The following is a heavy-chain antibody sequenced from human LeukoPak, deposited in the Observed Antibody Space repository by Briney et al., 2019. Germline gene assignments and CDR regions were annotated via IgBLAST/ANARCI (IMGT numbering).Heavy chain of an antibody. Sequence: PGGSLRLSCAASGFTFSSYAMSWVRQAPGKGLEWVSAISGSGGSTYYADSVKGRFTISRDNSKNTLYLQMNSLRAEDTAVYYCAKVVSGYYYDSSGYYSYWGQGTLVTVSS. D-gene: IGHD3-22*01. CDR3: AKVVSGYYYDSSGYYSY. V-gene: IGHV3-23*01. CDR2: ISGSGGST. J-gene: IGHJ4*02. CDR1: GFTFSSYA.